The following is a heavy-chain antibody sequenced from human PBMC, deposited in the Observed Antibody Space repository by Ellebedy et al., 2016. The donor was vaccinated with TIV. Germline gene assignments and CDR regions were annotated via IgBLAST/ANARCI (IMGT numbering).Heavy chain of an antibody. CDR3: AKGVYET. CDR1: GFTFSKYA. Sequence: GESLKISCAASGFTFSKYAMNWVRQAPGKGLEWVSGISASGGGTYYADSVKGRFTVSRDNSKNTLHLQMNSLRVEDTARYYCAKGVYETWGQGTQVTVSS. V-gene: IGHV3-23*01. J-gene: IGHJ5*02. D-gene: IGHD2-8*01. CDR2: ISASGGGT.